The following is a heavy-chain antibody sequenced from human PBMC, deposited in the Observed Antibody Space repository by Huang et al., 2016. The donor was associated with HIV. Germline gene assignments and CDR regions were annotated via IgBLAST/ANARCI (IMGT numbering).Heavy chain of an antibody. J-gene: IGHJ6*02. V-gene: IGHV4-34*02. D-gene: IGHD1-1*01. Sequence: QGRLQQWGAGLLKPSETLSLTCAVYSGSFSRYYWTWVRQPPGKGLEGIGEISQSGSTNYDASLATRVTISGDTSKNQFSLKMTSVTAADTAIYYCARAPAGNDYSLYHYYGLDIWGQGTTVTVSS. CDR3: ARAPAGNDYSLYHYYGLDI. CDR1: SGSFSRYY. CDR2: ISQSGST.